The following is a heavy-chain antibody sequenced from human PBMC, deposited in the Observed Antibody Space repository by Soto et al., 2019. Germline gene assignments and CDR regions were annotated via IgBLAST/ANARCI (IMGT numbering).Heavy chain of an antibody. V-gene: IGHV4-30-4*01. CDR1: GRSISRGDYY. J-gene: IGHJ4*02. CDR2: IYYSGST. CDR3: AVYDILTGLTF. D-gene: IGHD3-9*01. Sequence: SETLSLTCTFPGRSISRGDYYWSSIRQPPGKGLEWIGYIYYSGSTYYNPSLKSRVTMSVDTSKNQFSLKLSSVTAADTAVYYCAVYDILTGLTFWGQGTLVTVSS.